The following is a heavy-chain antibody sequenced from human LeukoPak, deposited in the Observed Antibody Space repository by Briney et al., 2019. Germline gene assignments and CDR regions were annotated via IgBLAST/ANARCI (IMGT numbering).Heavy chain of an antibody. CDR3: ARDQRLMVRGVTVD. D-gene: IGHD3-10*01. J-gene: IGHJ4*02. V-gene: IGHV3-48*03. CDR1: GVIVRSNY. Sequence: GGSLRLSCVGSGVIVRSNYMTWVRQAPGKGLEWVSYISSSGSTIYYADSVKGRFTISRDNAKNSLYLQMNSLRAEDTAVYYCARDQRLMVRGVTVDWGQGTLVTVSS. CDR2: ISSSGSTI.